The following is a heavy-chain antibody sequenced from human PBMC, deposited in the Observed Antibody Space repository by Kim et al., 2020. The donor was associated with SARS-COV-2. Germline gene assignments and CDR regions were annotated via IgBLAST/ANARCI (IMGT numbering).Heavy chain of an antibody. Sequence: GESLKISCQGSGYNFLNYWIGWVRQMPGQVLEWMGIIYAGDSETKYNPSFEDQVLISVDKSISTAYLQWGSLEASDTAMYYCARCEAASGCRFDPWGQGTLVTVSS. J-gene: IGHJ5*02. V-gene: IGHV5-51*01. CDR1: GYNFLNYW. CDR2: IYAGDSET. CDR3: ARCEAASGCRFDP. D-gene: IGHD1-26*01.